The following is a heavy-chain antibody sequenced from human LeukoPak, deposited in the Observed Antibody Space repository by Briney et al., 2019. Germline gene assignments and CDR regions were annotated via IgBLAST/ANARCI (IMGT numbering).Heavy chain of an antibody. CDR2: ISGSGGST. CDR3: AKDGAKPYSGYDFNWFDY. V-gene: IGHV3-23*01. D-gene: IGHD5-12*01. J-gene: IGHJ5*01. CDR1: GFTFSSYA. Sequence: GGSLRLSCAASGFTFSSYAMSWVRQAPGKGLDGVSAISGSGGSTYYADSVKGRFTISRDNSKNTLYLQMNSLRAEDTAVYYCAKDGAKPYSGYDFNWFDYWGQGTLVTVSS.